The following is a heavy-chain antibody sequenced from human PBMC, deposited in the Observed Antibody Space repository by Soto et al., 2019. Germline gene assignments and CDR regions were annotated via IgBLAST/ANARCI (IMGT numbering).Heavy chain of an antibody. V-gene: IGHV1-69*13. D-gene: IGHD3-22*01. CDR2: IIPMFATT. Sequence: SVKVSCKASGGTFSAYTMSCVRQAPGQGLEWMGGIIPMFATTTYAEKFQGRVTITADESTNTAYMELSSLRYDDTAVYYCTRDLYYFDSSAYYGHNWFDPWGQGTRVTVSS. CDR1: GGTFSAYT. J-gene: IGHJ5*02. CDR3: TRDLYYFDSSAYYGHNWFDP.